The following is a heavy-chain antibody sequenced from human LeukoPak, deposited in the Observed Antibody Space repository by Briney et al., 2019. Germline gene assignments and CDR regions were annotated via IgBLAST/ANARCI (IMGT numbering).Heavy chain of an antibody. CDR2: ISWDSGSQ. CDR3: IKDMGFDLLKDASHF. J-gene: IGHJ3*01. V-gene: IGHV3-9*01. D-gene: IGHD3-9*01. Sequence: GRSLRLSCVGSGFSLEDFAMHWVRQVPGKGLEWVSSISWDSGSQAYTDSVKGRFTISRDNDKNSLYLQMNSLRPEDTAFYYCIKDMGFDLLKDASHFWGQGTLVTVSS. CDR1: GFSLEDFA.